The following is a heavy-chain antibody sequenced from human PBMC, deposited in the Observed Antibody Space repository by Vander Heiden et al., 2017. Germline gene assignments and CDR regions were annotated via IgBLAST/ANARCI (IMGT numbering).Heavy chain of an antibody. CDR3: ARDPSTVGDPDY. CDR2: ISSSSSYI. CDR1: GFTVSSYS. V-gene: IGHV3-21*01. J-gene: IGHJ4*02. D-gene: IGHD4-17*01. Sequence: EVQLVASGGGLVQPERSLRLSCAASGFTVSSYSMNWVRQAPGKGLEWVSSISSSSSYIYYEESVKGRFTISRDNAKNSLYLQMNSLRAEDTAVYYCARDPSTVGDPDYWGQGTLVTVAS.